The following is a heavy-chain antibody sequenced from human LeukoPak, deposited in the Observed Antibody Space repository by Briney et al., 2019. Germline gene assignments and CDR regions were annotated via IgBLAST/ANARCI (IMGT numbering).Heavy chain of an antibody. V-gene: IGHV1-18*01. Sequence: GASVTVSFKSSGYTFTSYGISWVRQAPGQGLEWMGWISAYNGNTNYAQKLQGRVTMTTDTSTSTAYMELRSLRSDDTAVYYCARDSRPGYSSGWTPFDYWGQGTLVTVSS. CDR2: ISAYNGNT. CDR3: ARDSRPGYSSGWTPFDY. J-gene: IGHJ4*02. CDR1: GYTFTSYG. D-gene: IGHD6-19*01.